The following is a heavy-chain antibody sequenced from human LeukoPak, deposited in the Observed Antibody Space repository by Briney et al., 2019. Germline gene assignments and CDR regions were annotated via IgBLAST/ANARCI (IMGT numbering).Heavy chain of an antibody. CDR3: ARRPLPSMVATGHWFDP. CDR1: GYSISSGYY. V-gene: IGHV4-38-2*02. Sequence: KPSETLSLTCTVSGYSISSGYYWGWIRQPPGKGLEWIGSIYHSGSTYYNPSLKSRVTISVDTSKNQFSLKLSSVTAADTAVYYCARRPLPSMVATGHWFDPWGQGTLVTVSS. CDR2: IYHSGST. D-gene: IGHD5-12*01. J-gene: IGHJ5*02.